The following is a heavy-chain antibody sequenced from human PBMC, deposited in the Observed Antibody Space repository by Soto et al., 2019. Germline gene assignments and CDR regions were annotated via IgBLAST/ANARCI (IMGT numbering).Heavy chain of an antibody. D-gene: IGHD2-2*01. V-gene: IGHV1-3*01. J-gene: IGHJ6*02. CDR1: GYTFTSYA. CDR2: INAGNGNT. CDR3: ARVKPRYCSSTSCYAGYYYGMDV. Sequence: ASVKVSCKASGYTFTSYAMHWVRQAPGQRLEWMGWINAGNGNTKYSQKFQGRVTITRDTSASTAYMELSSLRSEDTAVYYCARVKPRYCSSTSCYAGYYYGMDVWGQGTTVTVSS.